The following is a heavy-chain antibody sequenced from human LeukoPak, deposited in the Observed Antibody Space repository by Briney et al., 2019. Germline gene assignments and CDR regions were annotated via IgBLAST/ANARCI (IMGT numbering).Heavy chain of an antibody. D-gene: IGHD3-3*01. CDR3: ARSGTYYDFWSGPHYYYYYYMDV. CDR1: GGTFSSYA. V-gene: IGHV1-69*13. Sequence: ASVKVSCKASGGTFSSYAISWVRQAPGKGLEWVGGIIPIFGTANYAQKFQGRVTITADESTSTAYMELSSLRSEDTAVYYCARSGTYYDFWSGPHYYYYYYMDVWGKGTTVTVSS. J-gene: IGHJ6*03. CDR2: IIPIFGTA.